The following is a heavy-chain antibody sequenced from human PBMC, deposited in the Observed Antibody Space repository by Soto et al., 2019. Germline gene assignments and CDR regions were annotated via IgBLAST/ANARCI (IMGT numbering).Heavy chain of an antibody. J-gene: IGHJ4*02. V-gene: IGHV4-34*01. CDR2: IKDGGYT. Sequence: QVQLQQWGAGLLKPSETLSLNCAVNGGSLSGYYWSWIRQPPGKGLEWIGEIKDGGYTNYSPSLKSRATISSDPSNTQFALRLNSVTAADTGVYYCARGQEGVVATHWDQGALVTVSS. CDR3: ARGQEGVVATH. D-gene: IGHD5-12*01. CDR1: GGSLSGYY.